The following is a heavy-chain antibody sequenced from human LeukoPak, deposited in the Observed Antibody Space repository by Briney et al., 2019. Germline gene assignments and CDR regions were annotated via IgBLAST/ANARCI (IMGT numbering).Heavy chain of an antibody. Sequence: GGSLRLSCAASGFTFSSYAMHWVRQAPGKGLEWVANIKQDGSEKYYVDSVKGRFTISRDNAKNSLYLQMNSLRAEDTAVYYCARIYCSGGSCYGENWFDPWGQGTLVTVSS. J-gene: IGHJ5*02. V-gene: IGHV3-7*03. CDR2: IKQDGSEK. CDR1: GFTFSSYA. D-gene: IGHD2-15*01. CDR3: ARIYCSGGSCYGENWFDP.